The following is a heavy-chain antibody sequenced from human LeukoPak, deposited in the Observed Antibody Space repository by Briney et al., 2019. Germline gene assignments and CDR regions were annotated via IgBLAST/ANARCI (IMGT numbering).Heavy chain of an antibody. V-gene: IGHV4-31*03. J-gene: IGHJ3*02. CDR3: ARDHPTGAGAFDI. CDR2: SHYSGNA. Sequence: ASQTLSLTCTVSGASVSSGAYYWSWIRQHPGKGLEWIGYSHYSGNAYYNPSLRSRVTISVDTSENQFSLKLNSVTAADTAVYYCARDHPTGAGAFDIWGQGTMVTVSS. CDR1: GASVSSGAYY.